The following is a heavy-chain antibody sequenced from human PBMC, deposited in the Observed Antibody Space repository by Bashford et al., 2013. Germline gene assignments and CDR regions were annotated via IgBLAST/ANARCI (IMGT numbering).Heavy chain of an antibody. Sequence: ASVKVSCNASEYTFSSYDINWVRQAPGQGLEWMGWMNPNSGNTGYAQKFQGRVSMTRNTSIDTAYMELSSLTSDDTALYYCARAVDVWWHDPPQPFDYWGRGTLVTVSS. CDR3: ARAVDVWWHDPPQPFDY. D-gene: IGHD2-8*02. CDR1: EYTFSSYD. J-gene: IGHJ4*02. CDR2: MNPNSGNT. V-gene: IGHV1-8*01.